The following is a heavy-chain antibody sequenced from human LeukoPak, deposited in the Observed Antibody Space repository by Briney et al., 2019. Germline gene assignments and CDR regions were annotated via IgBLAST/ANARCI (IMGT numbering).Heavy chain of an antibody. D-gene: IGHD3-3*01. CDR1: GFTFSSYG. Sequence: GGSLRLSCAASGFTFSSYGMHWVRQAPGKGLEWVAVISYDGSNKYYADSVKGRFTISRDNSKNTLYLQMNSLRAEDTAVYYCAKDTTERRGYDFSMIDYWGQGTLVTVSS. V-gene: IGHV3-30*18. J-gene: IGHJ4*02. CDR2: ISYDGSNK. CDR3: AKDTTERRGYDFSMIDY.